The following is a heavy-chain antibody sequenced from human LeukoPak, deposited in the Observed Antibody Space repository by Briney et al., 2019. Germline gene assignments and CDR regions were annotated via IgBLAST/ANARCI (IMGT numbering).Heavy chain of an antibody. CDR3: ARGRAPHYFDY. Sequence: SETLSLTCTVSGGSISSYYWSWIRQPPGMGLEWIGYIYYSGTTNYNSSLKSRVTISADMSKNHFSLKLSSVTAADTAVYYCARGRAPHYFDYWGQGTLVTVSS. J-gene: IGHJ4*02. CDR2: IYYSGTT. V-gene: IGHV4-59*01. CDR1: GGSISSYY.